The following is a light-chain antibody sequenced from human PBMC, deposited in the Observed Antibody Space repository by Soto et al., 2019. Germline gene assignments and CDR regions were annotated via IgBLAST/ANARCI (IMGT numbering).Light chain of an antibody. Sequence: PGERATLSCRASQSVSSSFLAWYQQKPGQAPRLLIYGASSRATGIPDRFSGSGSGTDFTLTISRLEPEDFAVYYCQQYGSSPLYTFGQGTKLEIK. V-gene: IGKV3-20*01. J-gene: IGKJ2*01. CDR2: GAS. CDR1: QSVSSSF. CDR3: QQYGSSPLYT.